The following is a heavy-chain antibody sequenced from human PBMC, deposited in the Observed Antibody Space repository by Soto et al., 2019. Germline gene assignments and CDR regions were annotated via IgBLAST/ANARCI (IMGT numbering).Heavy chain of an antibody. Sequence: QVQLQESGPGLVKPSQTLSLTCTVSGGSISSGGYYWSWIRQHPGKGLEWIGYIYYSGNPYYHPSLELRVPISVASSKHPVPLKLSSVTAADTAVYYCARDRYGDSNYYYGMDVWGQGTTVTVSS. V-gene: IGHV4-31*03. CDR1: GGSISSGGYY. J-gene: IGHJ6*02. D-gene: IGHD4-17*01. CDR3: ARDRYGDSNYYYGMDV. CDR2: IYYSGNP.